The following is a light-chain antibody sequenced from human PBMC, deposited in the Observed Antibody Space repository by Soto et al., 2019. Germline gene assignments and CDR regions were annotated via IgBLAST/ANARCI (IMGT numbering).Light chain of an antibody. V-gene: IGLV2-11*01. CDR2: DVT. CDR3: CSFAGSYTYV. CDR1: SSAVGRYEY. Sequence: QSVLTQPRAVSGSTGQSVTISCTGTSSAVGRYEYVSWYQQHPGKAPKLIIYDVTERPAGVPDRFSGSKSGNTASLTISGLQAEDEADYSCCSFAGSYTYVFGGGTKVTVL. J-gene: IGLJ1*01.